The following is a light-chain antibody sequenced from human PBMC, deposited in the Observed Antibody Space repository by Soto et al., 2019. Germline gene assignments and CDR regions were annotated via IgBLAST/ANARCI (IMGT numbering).Light chain of an antibody. V-gene: IGKV2-28*01. CDR3: VQDLHSQWT. Sequence: DIVMTQSPLSLPVAPGEPASISCRSSQSLLHSNGYNYLDWYLQKPGQSPQLLIYLGANRASEGRDRFSGSGSSTDSTLKISRVESEDVGVYYCVQDLHSQWTCGQGTNVDIK. J-gene: IGKJ1*01. CDR2: LGA. CDR1: QSLLHSNGYNY.